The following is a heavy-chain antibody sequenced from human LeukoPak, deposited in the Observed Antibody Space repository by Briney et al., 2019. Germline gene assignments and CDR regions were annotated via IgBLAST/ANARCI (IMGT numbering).Heavy chain of an antibody. J-gene: IGHJ5*02. CDR2: INPSGGST. CDR1: GYTFTNYY. CDR3: ARDVVVLWFGESITRFDP. V-gene: IGHV1-46*01. D-gene: IGHD3-10*01. Sequence: ASVKVSCKASGYTFTNYYMHWVRQAPGQGLEWMGIINPSGGSTSYAQKFQGRVTMTRDTSTSTVYMELSSLRSEDTAVYYCARDVVVLWFGESITRFDPWGQGTLVTVSS.